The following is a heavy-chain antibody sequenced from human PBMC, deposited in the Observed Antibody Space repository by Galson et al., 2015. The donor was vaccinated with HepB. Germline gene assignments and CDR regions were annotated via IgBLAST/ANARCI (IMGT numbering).Heavy chain of an antibody. J-gene: IGHJ4*02. CDR1: GGTFSSYT. Sequence: SVKVSCKASGGTFSSYTISWVRQAPGQGLEWMGRIIPILGIANCAQKFQGRVTITADKSTSTAYMELSSLRSEDTAVYYCARDMEYYYGSGSWGGFDYWGQGTLVTVSS. CDR2: IIPILGIA. CDR3: ARDMEYYYGSGSWGGFDY. V-gene: IGHV1-69*02. D-gene: IGHD3-10*01.